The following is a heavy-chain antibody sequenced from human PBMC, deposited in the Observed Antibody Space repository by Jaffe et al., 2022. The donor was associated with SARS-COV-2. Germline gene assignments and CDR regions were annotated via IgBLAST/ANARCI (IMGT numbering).Heavy chain of an antibody. CDR2: ISYDGSNK. CDR3: ARGKSPLWPGEDPNYYYYYGMDV. Sequence: QVQLVESGGGVVQPGRSLRLSCAASGFTFSSYAMHWVRQAPGKGLEWVAVISYDGSNKYYADSVKGRFTISRDNSKNTLYLQMNSLRAEDTAVYYCARGKSPLWPGEDPNYYYYYGMDVWGQGTTVTVSS. D-gene: IGHD7-27*01. V-gene: IGHV3-30-3*01. J-gene: IGHJ6*02. CDR1: GFTFSSYA.